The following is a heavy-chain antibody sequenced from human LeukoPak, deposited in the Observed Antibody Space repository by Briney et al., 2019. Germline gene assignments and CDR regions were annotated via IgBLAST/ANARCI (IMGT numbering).Heavy chain of an antibody. D-gene: IGHD2-21*01. CDR1: GFTVSSNY. CDR2: IYSGGST. CDR3: ARESYLRYFDY. J-gene: IGHJ4*02. V-gene: IGHV3-66*01. Sequence: GGSLRLSCAASGFTVSSNYMSWVRQAPGKGLEWVSVIYSGGSTYYADSVKGRFTISRDNSKNTLYLQMNSLRAEDTAVYYCARESYLRYFDYWGQGTLVTVSS.